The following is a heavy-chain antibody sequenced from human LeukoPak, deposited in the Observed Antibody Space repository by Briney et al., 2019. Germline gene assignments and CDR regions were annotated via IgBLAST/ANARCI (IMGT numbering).Heavy chain of an antibody. J-gene: IGHJ4*02. V-gene: IGHV4-39*01. CDR1: GGSISSSNYY. D-gene: IGHD3-16*01. CDR2: IPYSGST. CDR3: ATIRGSQLFPFDS. Sequence: SETLSLTCTVSGGSISSSNYYWGWIRQPPGKGLEWIASIPYSGSTYYNPSLESRVTMSVDTSKNQFSLQLTSVTAADTAVYYCATIRGSQLFPFDSWGQGTLVTVSS.